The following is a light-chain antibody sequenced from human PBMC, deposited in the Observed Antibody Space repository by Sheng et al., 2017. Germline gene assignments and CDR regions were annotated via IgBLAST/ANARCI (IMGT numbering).Light chain of an antibody. CDR3: QQYNSYSPWT. J-gene: IGKJ1*01. Sequence: DIQMTQSPSTLSASVGDRVTITCRASQSISSWLVWYQQKPGKAPKLLIYKASSLESGVPSRFSGSGSGTEFTLTISSLQPDDFATYYCQQYNSYSPWTFGQGPRWKSN. V-gene: IGKV1-5*03. CDR1: QSISSW. CDR2: KAS.